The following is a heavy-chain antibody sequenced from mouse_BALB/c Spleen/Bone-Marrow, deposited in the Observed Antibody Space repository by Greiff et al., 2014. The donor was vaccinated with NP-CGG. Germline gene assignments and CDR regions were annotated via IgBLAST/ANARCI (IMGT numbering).Heavy chain of an antibody. CDR3: AKGDYDYDDWFAY. CDR2: IYPGDGDT. J-gene: IGHJ3*01. V-gene: IGHV1-87*01. Sequence: VQLQQSGAELARPGASVKLSCKASGYTFTSYWMQWVKQRPGQGLEWIGAIYPGDGDTRYTQKFKGKATLTADKSSSTAYMQLNRLASDVSAVYYCAKGDYDYDDWFAYWGQGTLVTVSA. D-gene: IGHD2-4*01. CDR1: GYTFTSYW.